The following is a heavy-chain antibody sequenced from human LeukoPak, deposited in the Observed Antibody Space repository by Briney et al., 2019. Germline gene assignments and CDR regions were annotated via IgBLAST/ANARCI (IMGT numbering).Heavy chain of an antibody. D-gene: IGHD5-18*01. CDR2: IYYNGNT. CDR3: ARDTAGFDY. Sequence: PSETLSLICTVSGGSISSSSYYWGWIRQPPGKGLEWIGSIYYNGNTYYNPSLKSRVTISVDTSKNHFSLKLSAVTAADTAVYYCARDTAGFDYWGQGTLVTVSS. V-gene: IGHV4-39*02. J-gene: IGHJ4*02. CDR1: GGSISSSSYY.